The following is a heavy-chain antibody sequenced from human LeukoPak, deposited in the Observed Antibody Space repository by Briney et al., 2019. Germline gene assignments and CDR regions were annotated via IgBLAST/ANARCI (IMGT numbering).Heavy chain of an antibody. CDR2: INHSGST. D-gene: IGHD4-23*01. CDR1: GGSFSGYY. V-gene: IGHV4-34*01. CDR3: ARATTVVTAEYFQH. J-gene: IGHJ1*01. Sequence: SETLSLTCAVYGGSFSGYYWSWIRQPPGKGLEWIGEINHSGSTNYNPSLKSRVTISVDTSKNQFSLKLSSVTAADTAVYYCARATTVVTAEYFQHWGQGTLVTVSS.